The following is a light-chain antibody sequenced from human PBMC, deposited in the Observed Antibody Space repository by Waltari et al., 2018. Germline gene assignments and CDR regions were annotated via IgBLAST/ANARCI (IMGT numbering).Light chain of an antibody. CDR1: KLGDKY. Sequence: SYELTQPPSVSVTPGQTASITCPGDKLGDKYASWYQQKPGQSPVLVIYQDNRRPSGIPGRVAGSNSGSTATLTISGTQTMDEADYYCQAWDSRTGVFGTGTKVTVL. J-gene: IGLJ1*01. CDR2: QDN. V-gene: IGLV3-1*01. CDR3: QAWDSRTGV.